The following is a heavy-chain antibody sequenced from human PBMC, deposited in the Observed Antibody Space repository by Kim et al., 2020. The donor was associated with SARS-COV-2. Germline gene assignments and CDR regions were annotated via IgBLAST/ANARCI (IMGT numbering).Heavy chain of an antibody. Sequence: GGSLRLSCEASGCKFSSSAMCWVRQAPGKGLVWVSEISGSGGSTYYADYVKGRFNISRDNPKNTLYLQMNSLRAEDTAVYYCAKGANARYFDWLSIPDWFDPWGQGTLVTVSS. J-gene: IGHJ5*02. V-gene: IGHV3-23*01. CDR3: AKGANARYFDWLSIPDWFDP. CDR2: ISGSGGST. CDR1: GCKFSSSA. D-gene: IGHD3-9*01.